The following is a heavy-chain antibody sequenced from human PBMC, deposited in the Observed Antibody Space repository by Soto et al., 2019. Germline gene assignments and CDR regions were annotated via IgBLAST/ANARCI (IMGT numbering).Heavy chain of an antibody. CDR2: ISYDGSNK. J-gene: IGHJ6*02. Sequence: GGSLRLSCAASGFTFSSYAMHWVRQAPGKGLEWVAVISYDGSNKYYADSVKGRFTISIDNSKNTLYLQMNSLRAEDTAVYYCARGYCSSTSCYAYYYYYYGMDVWGQGTTVTVSS. D-gene: IGHD2-2*01. V-gene: IGHV3-30-3*01. CDR1: GFTFSSYA. CDR3: ARGYCSSTSCYAYYYYYYGMDV.